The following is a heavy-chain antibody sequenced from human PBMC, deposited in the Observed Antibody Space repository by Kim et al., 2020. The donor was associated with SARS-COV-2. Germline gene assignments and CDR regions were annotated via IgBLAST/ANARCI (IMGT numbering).Heavy chain of an antibody. CDR1: GDYINDYY. Sequence: SETLSLTCTVSGDYINDYYWNWIRRPPGRGLEWIGYIYYSRDTKYNPSLESRVTISVDRSQHQFSLRLTSVTDADTAVYYCAREKFIGSFDYWGQGSLV. J-gene: IGHJ4*02. CDR2: IYYSRDT. V-gene: IGHV4-59*01. CDR3: AREKFIGSFDY. D-gene: IGHD2-15*01.